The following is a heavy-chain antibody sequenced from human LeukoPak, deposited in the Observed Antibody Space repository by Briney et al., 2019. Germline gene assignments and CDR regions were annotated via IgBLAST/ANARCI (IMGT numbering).Heavy chain of an antibody. CDR3: ARGLHYGDY. J-gene: IGHJ4*02. Sequence: SETLSLTCAVYGGSFSGYYWSWIRQPPGKGLEWIGEINHSGSTNYNPSLKSRVTISVDTSKNQFSLKLSSVTAADTAVYYCARGLHYGDYWGQGTLVTVSS. CDR1: GGSFSGYY. CDR2: INHSGST. V-gene: IGHV4-34*01. D-gene: IGHD3-10*01.